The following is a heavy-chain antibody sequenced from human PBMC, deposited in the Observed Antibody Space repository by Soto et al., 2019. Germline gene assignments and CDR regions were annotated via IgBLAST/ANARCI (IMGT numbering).Heavy chain of an antibody. Sequence: SAFTFSSYAMSWVRQAPGKGLEWVSGISANGDNVDYADSVKGRFTLSRDNAKNSLFLQMNSLRPEDTALYYCAKDMKWGGMTTIHYFDSWGQGTQVTVSS. CDR1: AFTFSSYA. D-gene: IGHD4-17*01. CDR2: ISANGDNV. J-gene: IGHJ4*02. V-gene: IGHV3-9*01. CDR3: AKDMKWGGMTTIHYFDS.